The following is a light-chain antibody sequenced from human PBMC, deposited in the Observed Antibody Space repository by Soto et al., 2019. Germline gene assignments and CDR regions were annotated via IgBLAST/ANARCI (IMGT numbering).Light chain of an antibody. Sequence: EIVLTQSPDTLSLSPGERATLSCRASQSVSSAYLVWYQQKPGQAPRLLLYGASRRATGIPDRFSGSGSGTAFTLTISRLEPEDFAVYFCQHYDNTPPAVTFGPGTKVDI. CDR3: QHYDNTPPAVT. CDR2: GAS. CDR1: QSVSSAY. V-gene: IGKV3-20*01. J-gene: IGKJ3*01.